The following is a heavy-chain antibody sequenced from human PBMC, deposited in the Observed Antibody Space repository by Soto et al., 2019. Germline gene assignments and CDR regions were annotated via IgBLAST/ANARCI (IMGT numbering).Heavy chain of an antibody. CDR1: GGSISSYY. Sequence: PSDTLSLTCTVSGGSISSYYWSWIRQPPGKGLDWIGCIYYSWITNYNPSPKSRVNISVDTYKNQFSLKLSSVTAADTAVYYCARNKGYCSSTSCKHCHYYYMDVWGKGTTVTVCS. V-gene: IGHV4-59*01. CDR3: ARNKGYCSSTSCKHCHYYYMDV. D-gene: IGHD2-2*01. CDR2: IYYSWIT. J-gene: IGHJ6*03.